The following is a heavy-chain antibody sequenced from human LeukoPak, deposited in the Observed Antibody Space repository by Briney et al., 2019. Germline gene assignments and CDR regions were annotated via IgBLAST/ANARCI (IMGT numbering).Heavy chain of an antibody. CDR1: GFTFSSYW. Sequence: PGGSLRLSCAASGFTFSSYWMHWVRQAPGKGLVWVSRINSDGSSTSYADSVKGRFTISRDNAKNTLYLQMNSLRAEDTAVYYCARVRQLDRMGFDYWGRGTLVTVSS. CDR3: ARVRQLDRMGFDY. CDR2: INSDGSST. V-gene: IGHV3-74*01. D-gene: IGHD6-13*01. J-gene: IGHJ4*02.